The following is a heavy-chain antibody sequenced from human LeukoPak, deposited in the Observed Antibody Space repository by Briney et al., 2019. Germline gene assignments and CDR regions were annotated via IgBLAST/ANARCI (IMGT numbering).Heavy chain of an antibody. CDR2: IYSGGST. J-gene: IGHJ6*02. D-gene: IGHD4-23*01. CDR1: GFIVSSNY. V-gene: IGHV3-53*01. CDR3: ARINGGDGMDV. Sequence: TGGSLRLSCAASGFIVSSNYMSWVRQGPGKGLEWVSVIYSGGSTYYADPVKGRFTISRDNSKNTLYLQMNSLRAEDTAVYYCARINGGDGMDVWGQGTTVTVSS.